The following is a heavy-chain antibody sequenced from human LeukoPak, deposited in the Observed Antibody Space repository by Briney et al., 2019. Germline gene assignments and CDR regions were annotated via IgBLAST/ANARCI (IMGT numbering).Heavy chain of an antibody. Sequence: SGPTPVKPTQTLTPTCTFSGFSLSTSGVGVGWIRQPPGKALEWLALIYWNDDKRYSPSLKSRLTITKDTSKNQVVLTMTNMDPVDTATYYCAIMAESDAFDIWGQGTMVTVSS. CDR2: IYWNDDK. J-gene: IGHJ3*02. CDR3: AIMAESDAFDI. D-gene: IGHD5-12*01. CDR1: GFSLSTSGVG. V-gene: IGHV2-5*01.